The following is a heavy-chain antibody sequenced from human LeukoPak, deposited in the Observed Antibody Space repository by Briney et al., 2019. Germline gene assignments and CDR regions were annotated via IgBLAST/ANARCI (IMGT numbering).Heavy chain of an antibody. Sequence: GGSLGLSCEASGFTFSSSWMSWVRQAPGKGLEWVANIKQDGSEKSYVESVRGRFTISRDNAKNSLYLQLNSLRAEDTALYYCARDNPPDYWGQGTLVTVSS. V-gene: IGHV3-7*03. CDR2: IKQDGSEK. J-gene: IGHJ4*02. CDR3: ARDNPPDY. CDR1: GFTFSSSW.